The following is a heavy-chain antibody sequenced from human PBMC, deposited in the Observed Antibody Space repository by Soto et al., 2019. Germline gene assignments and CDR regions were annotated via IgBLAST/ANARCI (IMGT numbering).Heavy chain of an antibody. CDR1: GGTFSSYT. D-gene: IGHD3-10*01. Sequence: QVQLVQSGAEVKKPGSSVKVSCKASGGTFSSYTISWVRQAPGQGLEWMGGITPIFGTANYAQKFQGRVTITADESTSAAYMELSSLRSEDTAVYYCATTDGAYGSGRYLIDYWGQGTLVTVSS. CDR3: ATTDGAYGSGRYLIDY. CDR2: ITPIFGTA. V-gene: IGHV1-69*12. J-gene: IGHJ4*02.